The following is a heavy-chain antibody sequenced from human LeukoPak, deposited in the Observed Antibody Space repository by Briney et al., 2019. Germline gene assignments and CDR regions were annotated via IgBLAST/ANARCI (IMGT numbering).Heavy chain of an antibody. CDR2: IIPIFGTA. CDR3: ARGPSSGYSGYDPLDY. D-gene: IGHD5-12*01. V-gene: IGHV1-69*13. J-gene: IGHJ4*02. CDR1: GGTFSSYA. Sequence: SVKLSCKASGGTFSSYAISWVRHAPGQGLEWMGGIIPIFGTANYAQKFQGRVTITADESTSTAYMELSSLRSEDTAVYYCARGPSSGYSGYDPLDYWGQGTLVTVSS.